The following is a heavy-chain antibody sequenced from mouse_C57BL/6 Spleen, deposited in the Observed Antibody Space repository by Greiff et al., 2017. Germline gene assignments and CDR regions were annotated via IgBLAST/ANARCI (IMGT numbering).Heavy chain of an antibody. CDR1: GYSITSGYY. CDR3: ARDHYGSSYVGYFDV. J-gene: IGHJ1*03. CDR2: ISYDGSN. V-gene: IGHV3-6*01. Sequence: ESGPGLVKPSQSLSLTCSVTGYSITSGYYWNWIRQFPGNNLEWMGYISYDGSNNYNPSLKNRISITRDTSKNQFFLKLNSVTTEDTATYYCARDHYGSSYVGYFDVWGTGTTVTVSS. D-gene: IGHD1-1*01.